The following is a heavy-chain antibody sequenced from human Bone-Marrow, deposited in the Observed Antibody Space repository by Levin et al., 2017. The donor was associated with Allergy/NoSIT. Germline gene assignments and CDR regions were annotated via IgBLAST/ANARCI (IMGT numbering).Heavy chain of an antibody. D-gene: IGHD3-9*01. J-gene: IGHJ3*02. Sequence: SQTLSLTCTVSGSSVTSGYYWSWIRQPPGKGLEWIGFLYYNGNNNYNPSLKSRVTISADTSKNQFSLKLSSVTAADTAVYYCVRDYFATRAFDIWGQGTMVTVSS. CDR3: VRDYFATRAFDI. V-gene: IGHV4-61*01. CDR2: LYYNGNN. CDR1: GSSVTSGYY.